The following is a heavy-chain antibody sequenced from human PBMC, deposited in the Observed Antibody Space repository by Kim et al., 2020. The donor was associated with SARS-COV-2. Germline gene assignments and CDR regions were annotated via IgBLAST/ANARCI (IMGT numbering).Heavy chain of an antibody. V-gene: IGHV5-51*01. CDR1: GYSFTSYW. CDR3: ARQGLTVTSPEYYYYGMDV. D-gene: IGHD4-17*01. CDR2: IYPGDSDT. Sequence: GESLKISCKGSGYSFTSYWIGWVRQMPGKGLEWMGIIYPGDSDTRYSPSFQGQVTISADKSISTAYLRWSSLKASDTAMYYCARQGLTVTSPEYYYYGMDVWGQGTTVTVSS. J-gene: IGHJ6*02.